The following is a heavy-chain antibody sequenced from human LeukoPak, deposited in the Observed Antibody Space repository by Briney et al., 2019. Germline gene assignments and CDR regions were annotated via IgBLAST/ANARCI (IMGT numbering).Heavy chain of an antibody. CDR1: GYPFSSYW. V-gene: IGHV5-51*01. J-gene: IGHJ4*02. D-gene: IGHD2-2*01. CDR2: LYPGDSDT. Sequence: GESLKISRKGSGYPFSSYWIAWVPQMPGKGLEWRGILYPGDSDTRYSPSFEGQVTISADKTISTAYFEWNRLKASDTATYCCTRYIPDVVVAPSAQFDYWGQGTLVTVSS. CDR3: TRYIPDVVVAPSAQFDY.